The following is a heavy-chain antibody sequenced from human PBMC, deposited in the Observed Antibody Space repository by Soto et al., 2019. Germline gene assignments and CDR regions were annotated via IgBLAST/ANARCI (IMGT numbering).Heavy chain of an antibody. J-gene: IGHJ6*02. Sequence: SSVKGSRKASGYTFPGDYMHWVRLAPGQGLEWMGWINPNSGGTNYAQKFQGWVTMTRDTSISTAYMELSRLRSDDTAVYYCARGGLGEYYYGMDVWGQGTTVTVSS. CDR2: INPNSGGT. CDR1: GYTFPGDY. V-gene: IGHV1-2*04. CDR3: ARGGLGEYYYGMDV. D-gene: IGHD3-10*01.